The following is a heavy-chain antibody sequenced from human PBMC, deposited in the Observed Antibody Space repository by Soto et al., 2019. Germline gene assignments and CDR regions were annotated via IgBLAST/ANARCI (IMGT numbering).Heavy chain of an antibody. D-gene: IGHD3-3*02. CDR2: INAGNGNT. J-gene: IGHJ3*02. CDR3: ARSFSDAFDI. V-gene: IGHV1-3*01. Sequence: ASVKASCKASGYTFSNFAMHWVRQAPGQRLEWMGWINAGNGNTKYSQKFQGRVTITRDTSASTAYMELSSLRSEDTAVYCCARSFSDAFDILGQGTMVTVSS. CDR1: GYTFSNFA.